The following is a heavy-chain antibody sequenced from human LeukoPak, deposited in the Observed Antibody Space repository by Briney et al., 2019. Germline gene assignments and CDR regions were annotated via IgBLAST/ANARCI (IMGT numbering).Heavy chain of an antibody. CDR1: GFTFSSYS. CDR3: ARAGDYYDSKGSNGAFDI. V-gene: IGHV3-48*04. D-gene: IGHD3-22*01. CDR2: ISSSSSTI. J-gene: IGHJ3*02. Sequence: SGGSLRLSCAASGFTFSSYSMNWVRQAPGKGLEWVSYISSSSSTIYYADSVKGRFTISRDNAKNSLYLQMNSLRAEDTAVYYCARAGDYYDSKGSNGAFDIWGQGTMVTVSS.